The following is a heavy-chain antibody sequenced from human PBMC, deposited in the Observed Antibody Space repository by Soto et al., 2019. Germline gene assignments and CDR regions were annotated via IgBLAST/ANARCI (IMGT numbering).Heavy chain of an antibody. CDR3: ARLEWLSLAAWFDP. Sequence: GESLKISCKGSGYSFTNYWIGWVRQMPGKGLEWMGMIYPNDSDTKYSPSFQGQVTFSADKSINTAYLQWSSLKASDTAIYYCARLEWLSLAAWFDPWGQGTLVTVSS. D-gene: IGHD3-3*01. CDR1: GYSFTNYW. J-gene: IGHJ5*02. V-gene: IGHV5-51*01. CDR2: IYPNDSDT.